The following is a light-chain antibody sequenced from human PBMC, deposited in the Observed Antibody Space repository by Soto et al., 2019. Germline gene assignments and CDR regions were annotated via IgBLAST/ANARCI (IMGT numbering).Light chain of an antibody. Sequence: ETVLTQSPATLSLSPGERATLSCRASQSVDIYLSWYQQKPGQAPRLLIYDASNRATGIPARFSGSGSGTDFTLPISSLEAEDFAVYYCQQRKNWPPLTFGQGTRLEIK. CDR1: QSVDIY. CDR3: QQRKNWPPLT. CDR2: DAS. J-gene: IGKJ5*01. V-gene: IGKV3-11*01.